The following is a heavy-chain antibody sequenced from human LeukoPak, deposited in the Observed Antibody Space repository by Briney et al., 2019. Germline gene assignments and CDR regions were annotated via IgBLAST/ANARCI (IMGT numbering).Heavy chain of an antibody. Sequence: GGSLRLSCAASGFTFSSYAMSWVRQAPGKGLEWVSAISGSGGSTYYADSVKGRFTISRDNSKNTLYLQMNSLRAEDTAVYYCATAGTNYYDRSGYYWGQGTLVTVSS. J-gene: IGHJ4*02. CDR3: ATAGTNYYDRSGYY. V-gene: IGHV3-23*01. D-gene: IGHD3-22*01. CDR1: GFTFSSYA. CDR2: ISGSGGST.